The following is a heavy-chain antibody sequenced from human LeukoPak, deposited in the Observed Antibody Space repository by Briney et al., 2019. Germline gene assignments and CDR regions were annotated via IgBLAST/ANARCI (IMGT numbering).Heavy chain of an antibody. D-gene: IGHD5-24*01. Sequence: PGGSLGLSCAASGFTFRSYWMHWVRQAPGKGLEWVSRVIRDGSFTNYADSVKGRFTISRDNAKNTLYLQMSSLRAEDTAVYFCVRDGDDFNFDYWGQGSLATVSS. J-gene: IGHJ4*02. CDR2: VIRDGSFT. CDR3: VRDGDDFNFDY. CDR1: GFTFRSYW. V-gene: IGHV3-74*01.